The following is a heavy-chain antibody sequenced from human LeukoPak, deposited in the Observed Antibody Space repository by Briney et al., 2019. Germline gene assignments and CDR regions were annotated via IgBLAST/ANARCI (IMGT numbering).Heavy chain of an antibody. CDR3: AKGGSSSKEDAFDM. V-gene: IGHV3-23*01. J-gene: IGHJ3*02. CDR1: GFTFSSYA. D-gene: IGHD6-6*01. CDR2: ISGSGGST. Sequence: GGSLRLSCAASGFTFSSYAMSWVCQAPGKGLEWVSAISGSGGSTYYADSVKGRFTISRDNSKNTLYLQMNSLRAEDTAVYHCAKGGSSSKEDAFDMWGQGTMVTVSS.